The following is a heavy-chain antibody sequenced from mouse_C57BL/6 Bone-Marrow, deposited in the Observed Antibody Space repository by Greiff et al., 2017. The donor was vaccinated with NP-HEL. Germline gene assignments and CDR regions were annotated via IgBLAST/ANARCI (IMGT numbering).Heavy chain of an antibody. V-gene: IGHV1-50*01. Sequence: QVQLQQPGAELVKPGASVKLSCKASGYTFTSYWMQWVKQRPGQGLEWIGEIDPYDSYTNYNQKFKGKATLTVDTSSSTAYMQLSSLTSEDSAVYYCARENYGNAMDYWGQGTSVTVSS. J-gene: IGHJ4*01. D-gene: IGHD2-1*01. CDR3: ARENYGNAMDY. CDR1: GYTFTSYW. CDR2: IDPYDSYT.